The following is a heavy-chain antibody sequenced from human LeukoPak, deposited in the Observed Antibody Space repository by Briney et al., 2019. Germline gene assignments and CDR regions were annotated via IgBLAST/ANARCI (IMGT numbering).Heavy chain of an antibody. Sequence: ASVKVSCKASGXTXXSXXXTXXXXXXGQGXXWXXXXXXXNGNXXYAQXLQGRVTMTTDTSTSTAYMELRSLRSDDTAVYYXAXDAERGYSYGSDYWGQGTLLTVSS. D-gene: IGHD5-18*01. CDR2: XXXXNGNX. J-gene: IGHJ4*02. CDR1: GXTXXSXX. CDR3: AXDAERGYSYGSDY. V-gene: IGHV1-18*01.